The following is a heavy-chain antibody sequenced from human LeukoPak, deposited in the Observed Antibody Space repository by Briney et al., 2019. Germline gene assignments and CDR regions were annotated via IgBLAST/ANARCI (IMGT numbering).Heavy chain of an antibody. CDR3: ARDAGSSSWYPFDY. J-gene: IGHJ4*02. Sequence: SETLSLTCAVYGGSFSGYYWSWIRQPPGKGLEWIGYIYYSGSTNYNPSLKSRVTISVDTSKNQFSLKLSSVTAADTAVYYCARDAGSSSWYPFDYWGQGTLVTVSS. CDR1: GGSFSGYY. CDR2: IYYSGST. V-gene: IGHV4-59*01. D-gene: IGHD6-13*01.